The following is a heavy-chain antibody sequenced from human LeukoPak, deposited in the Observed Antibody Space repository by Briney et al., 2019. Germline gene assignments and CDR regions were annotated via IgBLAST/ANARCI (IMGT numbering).Heavy chain of an antibody. J-gene: IGHJ3*02. Sequence: GGSLRLSCAASGFIFSSYWMSWVRQAPGKGLEWVANIKQDGSEKYYVDSVKGRFTISRDNAKNSLYLQMNSLRAEDTAVYYCASGDDAFNIWGQGTMVTVSS. CDR3: ASGDDAFNI. V-gene: IGHV3-7*01. CDR2: IKQDGSEK. D-gene: IGHD7-27*01. CDR1: GFIFSSYW.